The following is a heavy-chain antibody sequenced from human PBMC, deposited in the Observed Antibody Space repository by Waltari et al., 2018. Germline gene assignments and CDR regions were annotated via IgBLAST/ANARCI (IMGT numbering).Heavy chain of an antibody. J-gene: IGHJ3*02. V-gene: IGHV5-51*03. CDR2: IDPGDSAT. Sequence: EVQLVQSGAEVKKPGESLKISCKGSGYSFTSYWIGWVRQMPGKGLEWMGIIDPGDSATRYGPAFQGQVTISADKSISTAYLQWSSLKASDTAMYYCASQGQDRQGAFDIWGQGTMVTVSS. CDR1: GYSFTSYW. CDR3: ASQGQDRQGAFDI.